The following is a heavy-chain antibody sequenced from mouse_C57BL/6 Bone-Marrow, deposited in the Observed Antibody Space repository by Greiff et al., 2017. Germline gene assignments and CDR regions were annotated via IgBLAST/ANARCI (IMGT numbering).Heavy chain of an antibody. CDR1: GYTFTSYG. D-gene: IGHD1-1*01. V-gene: IGHV1-81*01. Sequence: VQLQQSGAELARPGASVKLSCKASGYTFTSYGISWVKQRTGQGLEWIGEIYPRSGNTYYNEKFKGKATLTADKSSSTAYMELRSLTSEDSAVYFCARWDYGSSRYFDVWGTGTTATVSS. J-gene: IGHJ1*03. CDR3: ARWDYGSSRYFDV. CDR2: IYPRSGNT.